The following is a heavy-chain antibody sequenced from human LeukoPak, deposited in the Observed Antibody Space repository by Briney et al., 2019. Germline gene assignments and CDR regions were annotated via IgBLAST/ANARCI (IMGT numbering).Heavy chain of an antibody. V-gene: IGHV1-18*01. CDR2: ISAYDGNR. CDR3: ARGHTLYYESTAYYYFDY. Sequence: ASVKVSCKASGYTFTSYGINWVRLIPRQGLEWMGWISAYDGNRNYAQKVQGRVTMTTDTSTSTAYMELRSLRSDDTAVYYCARGHTLYYESTAYYYFDYWGQGTLVTVSS. J-gene: IGHJ4*02. CDR1: GYTFTSYG. D-gene: IGHD3-22*01.